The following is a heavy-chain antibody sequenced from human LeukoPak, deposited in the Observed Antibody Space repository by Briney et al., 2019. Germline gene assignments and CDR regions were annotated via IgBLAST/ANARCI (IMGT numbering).Heavy chain of an antibody. J-gene: IGHJ4*02. CDR2: IYHSGST. CDR3: ARSMIVVVIWDY. D-gene: IGHD3-22*01. CDR1: GYSISSGYY. Sequence: SSETLSLTCTVSGYSISSGYYWGWIRQPPGKGLEWIGSIYHSGSTYYNPSLKSRVTISVDTSKNQFSLKLSSVTAADTAVYYCARSMIVVVIWDYWGQGTLVTVSS. V-gene: IGHV4-38-2*02.